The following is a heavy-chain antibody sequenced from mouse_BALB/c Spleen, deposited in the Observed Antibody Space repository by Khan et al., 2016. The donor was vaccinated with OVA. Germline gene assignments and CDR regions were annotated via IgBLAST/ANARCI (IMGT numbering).Heavy chain of an antibody. V-gene: IGHV3-2*02. CDR3: DSTARIKY. CDR2: ISYSGST. Sequence: VQLQQSGPGLVKPSHSLSLTCTVTGYSFTSGYGWNWIRQFPGNKLEWMGYISYSGSTNYNPSLKSRISITRDTSKNQFFLQLKSVTTEDTATYYCDSTARIKYWGQGTTLTVSS. J-gene: IGHJ2*01. D-gene: IGHD1-2*01. CDR1: GYSFTSGYG.